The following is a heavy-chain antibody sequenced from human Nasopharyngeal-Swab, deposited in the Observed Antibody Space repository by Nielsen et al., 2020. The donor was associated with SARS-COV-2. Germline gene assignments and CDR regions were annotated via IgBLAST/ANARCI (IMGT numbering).Heavy chain of an antibody. D-gene: IGHD3-3*01. J-gene: IGHJ4*02. Sequence: GESLKISCAVSGLTVSSTYMSWVRQAPGKGLEWVSVTEIGGTTHYADSVKGRFSISRDSSTNTLYLQMNNVRAEDTAVYYCAKAYYDFWSGYYGPDDYWGQGTLVTVSS. CDR2: TEIGGTT. V-gene: IGHV3-53*01. CDR1: GLTVSSTY. CDR3: AKAYYDFWSGYYGPDDY.